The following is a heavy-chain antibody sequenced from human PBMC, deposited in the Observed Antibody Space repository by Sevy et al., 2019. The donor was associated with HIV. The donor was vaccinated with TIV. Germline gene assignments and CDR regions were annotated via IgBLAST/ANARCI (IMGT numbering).Heavy chain of an antibody. J-gene: IGHJ4*02. D-gene: IGHD1-26*01. V-gene: IGHV3-30-3*01. CDR2: ISYDGTNK. CDR1: GFAFSTHA. Sequence: GGYLRLSCVASGFAFSTHAMHWVRQAPDKGLEWVAVISYDGTNKNYADSVKDRFTISRDNSKNTLYLQMNSLGADDTAVYYCARVVTRWDLHLDYWGQGTPVTVSS. CDR3: ARVVTRWDLHLDY.